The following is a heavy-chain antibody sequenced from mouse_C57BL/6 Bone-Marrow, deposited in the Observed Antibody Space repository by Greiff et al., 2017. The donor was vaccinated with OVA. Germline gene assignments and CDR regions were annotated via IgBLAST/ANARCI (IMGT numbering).Heavy chain of an antibody. D-gene: IGHD3-3*01. CDR1: GFNIKDDY. Sequence: VHVKQSGAELVRPGASVKLSCTASGFNIKDDYMHWVKQRPEQGLEWIGWIDPENGDTEYASKFQGKATITADTSSNKAYLQLSSLTSEDTAVYYCTTGTGSYAMDYWGQGTSVTVSS. CDR2: IDPENGDT. J-gene: IGHJ4*01. CDR3: TTGTGSYAMDY. V-gene: IGHV14-4*01.